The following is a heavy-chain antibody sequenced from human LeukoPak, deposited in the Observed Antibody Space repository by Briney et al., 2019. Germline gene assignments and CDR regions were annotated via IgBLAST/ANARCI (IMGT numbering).Heavy chain of an antibody. Sequence: SSETLSLTCAVYGGSFSGYYWSWIRQPPGKGLEWIGEINHSGSTNYNPSLKSRVTISVDTSKNQFSLKLSSVTAADTAVYYCARQGRGSSSWYRISWFDPWGQGTLVTVSS. V-gene: IGHV4-34*01. CDR3: ARQGRGSSSWYRISWFDP. CDR1: GGSFSGYY. J-gene: IGHJ5*02. D-gene: IGHD6-13*01. CDR2: INHSGST.